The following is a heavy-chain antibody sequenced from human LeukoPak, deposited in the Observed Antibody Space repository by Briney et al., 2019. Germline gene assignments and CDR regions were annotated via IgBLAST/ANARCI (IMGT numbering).Heavy chain of an antibody. J-gene: IGHJ3*01. CDR2: ISSTGSYI. Sequence: GGSLRLSCAASGFSFNTYAMNWVRQAPGRGLEWVASISSTGSYIYYADSVRGRFTISRDNAENSLYLQMNNLRAEDTAVFYCASPYSTSWNDAYDVWGQGTMVTVSS. D-gene: IGHD6-13*01. V-gene: IGHV3-21*01. CDR1: GFSFNTYA. CDR3: ASPYSTSWNDAYDV.